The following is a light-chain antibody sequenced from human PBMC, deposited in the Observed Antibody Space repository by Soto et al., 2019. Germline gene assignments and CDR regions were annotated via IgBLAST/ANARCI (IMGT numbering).Light chain of an antibody. Sequence: EIVLTQSPVTLSLSPGEIATLSCRASQSVSSSYLAWYQQKPGQAPRLLIYGASNRATGIPARFSGSGSGTDFTLTISSLEPEDFAVYYCQQRSDWPLTFGGGTKVDI. CDR2: GAS. CDR3: QQRSDWPLT. V-gene: IGKV3D-20*02. J-gene: IGKJ4*01. CDR1: QSVSSSY.